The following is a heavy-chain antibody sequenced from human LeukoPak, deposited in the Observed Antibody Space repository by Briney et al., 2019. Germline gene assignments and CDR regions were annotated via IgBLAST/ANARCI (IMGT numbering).Heavy chain of an antibody. V-gene: IGHV3-7*04. CDR3: ARGYWNFDL. CDR1: RFTFSSYW. Sequence: GRSLRLSCGASRFTFSSYWMTWVRQAPGKGLEWVANINQDGSEKYYVDSVKGRFTISRDSAKNSLFLQMNSLRVEDTAVYYCARGYWNFDLWGRGILVTVSS. J-gene: IGHJ2*01. CDR2: INQDGSEK.